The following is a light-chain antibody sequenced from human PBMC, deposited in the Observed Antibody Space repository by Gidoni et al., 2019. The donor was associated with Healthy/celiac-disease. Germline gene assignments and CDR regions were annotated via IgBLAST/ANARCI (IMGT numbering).Light chain of an antibody. CDR2: EVS. Sequence: QSALPPPASVSGSPGQSITISCTGTSSDVGSYNLFSWDQQHPGKAPKLMIYEVSKRPSGVSNRFSGSKSGNTASLTISGLQAEDEADYYCCSYAGSSTLVFGGGTKLTVL. CDR3: CSYAGSSTLV. V-gene: IGLV2-23*02. J-gene: IGLJ2*01. CDR1: SSDVGSYNL.